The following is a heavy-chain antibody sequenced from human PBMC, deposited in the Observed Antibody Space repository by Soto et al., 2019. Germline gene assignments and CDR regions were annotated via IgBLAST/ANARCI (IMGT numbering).Heavy chain of an antibody. Sequence: QVQLVQSGAEVKKPGASVKVSCNASGYTFTSYDINWVRQATGQVLEWIGWMNPNSGNTGYAQKFQGRVTMTRNTSISTAYMELSSLRSEDTAVYYCARGAYSSSRYYYYYGMDVWGQGTTVTVSS. D-gene: IGHD6-6*01. CDR3: ARGAYSSSRYYYYYGMDV. CDR1: GYTFTSYD. CDR2: MNPNSGNT. J-gene: IGHJ6*02. V-gene: IGHV1-8*01.